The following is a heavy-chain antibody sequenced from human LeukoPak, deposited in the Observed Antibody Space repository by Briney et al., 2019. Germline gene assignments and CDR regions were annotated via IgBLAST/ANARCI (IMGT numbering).Heavy chain of an antibody. CDR1: GGSISSYY. D-gene: IGHD2-2*01. J-gene: IGHJ4*02. CDR2: IYYSGST. CDR3: ARARSRGYCSSTSCYYFDY. V-gene: IGHV4-59*01. Sequence: SETLSLTCTVSGGSISSYYWSWIRQPPGKGLEWIGYIYYSGSTNYNPSLKSRVTISVDTSKNQFSLKLSSVTAADTAVYYCARARSRGYCSSTSCYYFDYWGQGNLVTVSS.